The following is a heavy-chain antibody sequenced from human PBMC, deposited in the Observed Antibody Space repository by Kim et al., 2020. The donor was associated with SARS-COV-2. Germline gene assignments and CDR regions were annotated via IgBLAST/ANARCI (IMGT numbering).Heavy chain of an antibody. D-gene: IGHD1-7*01. V-gene: IGHV4-30-2*01. CDR3: ARADWNWAFDY. J-gene: IGHJ4*02. Sequence: SETLSLTCAVSGGSISSGGYSWSWIRQPPGKGLEWIGYIYHSGSTYYNPSLKSRVTISVDRSKNQFSLKLSSVTAADTAVYYCARADWNWAFDYWGQGTLVTVSS. CDR2: IYHSGST. CDR1: GGSISSGGYS.